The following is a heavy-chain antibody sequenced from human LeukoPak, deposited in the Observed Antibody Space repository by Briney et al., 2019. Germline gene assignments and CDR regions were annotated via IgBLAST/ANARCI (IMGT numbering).Heavy chain of an antibody. CDR3: ARLRVSYFDY. Sequence: PSETLSLTCTVSGGSISSYYWSWIRQPPGKGLEWIGYTYYSGSTNYNPSLKSRVTISVDTSKNQFSLKLSSVTAADTAVYYCARLRVSYFDYWGQGTLVTVSS. CDR1: GGSISSYY. V-gene: IGHV4-59*08. CDR2: TYYSGST. J-gene: IGHJ4*02.